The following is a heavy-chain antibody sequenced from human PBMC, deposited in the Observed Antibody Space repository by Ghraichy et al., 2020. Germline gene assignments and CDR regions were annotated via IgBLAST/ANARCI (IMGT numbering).Heavy chain of an antibody. V-gene: IGHV3-23*01. CDR3: AKERGHRYGYQVYGMDV. Sequence: GGSLRLSCAASGFTFNSYATSWVRQAPGKGLEWVSAISGSGGGTYYADSVKGRFTISRDNSRNTLYLQMNSLRAEDTAVYYCAKERGHRYGYQVYGMDVWGQGTTVTVSS. CDR1: GFTFNSYA. D-gene: IGHD5-18*01. CDR2: ISGSGGGT. J-gene: IGHJ6*02.